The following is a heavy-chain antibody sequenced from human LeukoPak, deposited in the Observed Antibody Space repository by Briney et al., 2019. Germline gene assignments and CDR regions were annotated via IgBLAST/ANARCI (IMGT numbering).Heavy chain of an antibody. CDR2: IYSGGNT. V-gene: IGHV3-53*05. J-gene: IGHJ4*02. Sequence: GGSLRLSCAASGLTVSSNYMSWVRQAPGKGLEWVSVIYSGGNTYYADSVKGRFTISRDNSKNTLYLQMNSLRAEDTAVYYCARSLNSIVVVPAAIGYWGQGTLVTVSS. CDR3: ARSLNSIVVVPAAIGY. D-gene: IGHD2-2*01. CDR1: GLTVSSNY.